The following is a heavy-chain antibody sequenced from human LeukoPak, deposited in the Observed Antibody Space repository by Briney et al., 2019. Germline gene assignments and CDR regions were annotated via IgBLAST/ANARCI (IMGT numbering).Heavy chain of an antibody. V-gene: IGHV4-39*01. J-gene: IGHJ4*02. D-gene: IGHD5-24*01. CDR1: GGAIRSSSYY. CDR2: FYYSGST. CDR3: ARQILFHSERWLKFFDY. Sequence: SETLSLTCTVSGGAIRSSSYYWGWIRQPPGKGLEWIGSFYYSGSTYYNPSLKSRVTISVGTSKNQFSLKLSSVTAAGTAVYYCARQILFHSERWLKFFDYWGQGTLVTVSS.